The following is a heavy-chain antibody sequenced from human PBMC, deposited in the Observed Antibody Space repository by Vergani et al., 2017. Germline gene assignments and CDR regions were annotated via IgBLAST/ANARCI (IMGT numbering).Heavy chain of an antibody. D-gene: IGHD4-17*01. Sequence: QITLKESGPTLVKPTQTLTLTCTFSGFSLSTSGVGVGWIRQPPGKALEWLALIYWDDDKRYSPSLKSRLTITKDTSKNQVVLTMTNMDPVDTATYYCAHRHRTMTTVTTAFDIWGQGTMVTFSS. J-gene: IGHJ3*02. CDR3: AHRHRTMTTVTTAFDI. CDR1: GFSLSTSGVG. V-gene: IGHV2-5*02. CDR2: IYWDDDK.